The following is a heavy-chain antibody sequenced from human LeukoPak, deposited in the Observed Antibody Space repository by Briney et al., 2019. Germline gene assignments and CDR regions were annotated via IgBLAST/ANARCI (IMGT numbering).Heavy chain of an antibody. J-gene: IGHJ1*01. Sequence: GESLKISCKGSEYSFTNYWIGWVRQMPGKGLEWMGIIYPGDSDTRYSPSFQGQVTISADKSISTAYLQWSSLKASDTAMYFCSTYAGSYFKYFQHWGQGTLVTVSS. D-gene: IGHD3-10*01. V-gene: IGHV5-51*01. CDR2: IYPGDSDT. CDR1: EYSFTNYW. CDR3: STYAGSYFKYFQH.